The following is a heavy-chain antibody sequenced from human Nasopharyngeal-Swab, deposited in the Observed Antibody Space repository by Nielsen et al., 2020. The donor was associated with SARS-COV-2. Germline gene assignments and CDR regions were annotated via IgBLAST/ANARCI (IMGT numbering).Heavy chain of an antibody. CDR2: INHSGST. CDR1: GGSFSGYY. CDR3: ARGGVAAAGTDY. D-gene: IGHD6-13*01. J-gene: IGHJ4*02. V-gene: IGHV4-34*01. Sequence: GSLRLSCAVYGGSFSGYYCSWIRQLPGKGLEWIGEINHSGSTNYNPSLKSRVTISVDTSKNQFSLKLSSVTAADTAVYYCARGGVAAAGTDYWGQGTLVTVSS.